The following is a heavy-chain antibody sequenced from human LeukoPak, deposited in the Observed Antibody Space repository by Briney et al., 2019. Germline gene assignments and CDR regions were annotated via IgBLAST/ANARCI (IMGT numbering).Heavy chain of an antibody. Sequence: ASVKVSXKASGYTFTSYDINWVRQATGQGLEWMGWMNPNGGNTGYAQKFQGRVTMTRNTSISTAYMELTSLRSEDTAVYYCARRGNSSPHFDWGQGTLVTVSS. V-gene: IGHV1-8*01. D-gene: IGHD6-13*01. CDR2: MNPNGGNT. CDR3: ARRGNSSPHFD. CDR1: GYTFTSYD. J-gene: IGHJ4*02.